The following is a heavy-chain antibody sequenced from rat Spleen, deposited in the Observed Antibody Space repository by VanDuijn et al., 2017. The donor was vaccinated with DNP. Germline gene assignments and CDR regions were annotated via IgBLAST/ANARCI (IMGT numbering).Heavy chain of an antibody. CDR1: GFIFSNYD. Sequence: EVQLVESGGGLVRPGRSLKLSCAASGFIFSNYDMAWVRQAPTKGLEWVASITSSGDNTFYRDSVKGRFTVSRDNAKSSLFLQMDSLRSEDTATYYCTTLITFMSGWSQGTSVTVSS. CDR2: ITSSGDNT. D-gene: IGHD1-1*01. J-gene: IGHJ4*01. CDR3: TTLITFMSG. V-gene: IGHV5-27*01.